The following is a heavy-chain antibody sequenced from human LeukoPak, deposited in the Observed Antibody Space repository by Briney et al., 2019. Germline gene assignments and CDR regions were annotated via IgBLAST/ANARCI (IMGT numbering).Heavy chain of an antibody. V-gene: IGHV3-74*01. CDR2: IYSDGGRT. Sequence: GGSLRLSCAGSGFTLNTYWMHWVRQGPGKGLVWVSRIYSDGGRTNYADSVKGRFTISGDTAKNTLYLQMNSLRAEDTAVYYCAIQSGYPDPDDAFDIWGQGTMVTVSS. CDR1: GFTLNTYW. D-gene: IGHD3-22*01. CDR3: AIQSGYPDPDDAFDI. J-gene: IGHJ3*02.